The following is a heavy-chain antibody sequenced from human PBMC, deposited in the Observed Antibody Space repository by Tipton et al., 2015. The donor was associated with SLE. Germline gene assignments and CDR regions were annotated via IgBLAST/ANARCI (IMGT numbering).Heavy chain of an antibody. CDR1: GGTFSSYA. CDR2: MNPNSGNT. J-gene: IGHJ5*02. D-gene: IGHD6-13*01. CDR3: ARGIAAAGA. Sequence: QSGAEVKKPGSSVKVSCKASGGTFSSYAISWVRQAPGQGLEWMGWMNPNSGNTGYAQKFQGRVTMTRNTSISTAYMELSSLRSEDTAVYYCARGIAAAGAWGQGTLVTVSS. V-gene: IGHV1-8*02.